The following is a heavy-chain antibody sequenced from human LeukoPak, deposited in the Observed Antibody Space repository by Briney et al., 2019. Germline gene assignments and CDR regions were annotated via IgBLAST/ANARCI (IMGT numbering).Heavy chain of an antibody. CDR2: INPNSGGT. V-gene: IGHV1-2*02. J-gene: IGHJ4*02. Sequence: ASVKVSCKASGYTFTGYYMHWVRQAPGQGLEWMGWINPNSGGTNCAQKFQGRVTMTRDTSISTAYMELSRLRSDDTAVYYCARDEALVSRYFDWSQEGDYWGQGTLVTVSS. CDR3: ARDEALVSRYFDWSQEGDY. D-gene: IGHD3-9*01. CDR1: GYTFTGYY.